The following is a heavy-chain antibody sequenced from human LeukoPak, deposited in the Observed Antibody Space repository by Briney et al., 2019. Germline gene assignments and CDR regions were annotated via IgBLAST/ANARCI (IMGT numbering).Heavy chain of an antibody. V-gene: IGHV3-48*01. J-gene: IGHJ4*02. CDR2: ISSSTSTI. CDR1: GFTFSSYS. CDR3: AKGLPIDY. Sequence: GGSLRLSCAGSGFTFSSYSMNWVRQAPGMGLEWVSYISSSTSTIYYADSVKGRFTISRDNSKNTLYLQMNSLRAEDTAVYYCAKGLPIDYWGQGTLVTVSS.